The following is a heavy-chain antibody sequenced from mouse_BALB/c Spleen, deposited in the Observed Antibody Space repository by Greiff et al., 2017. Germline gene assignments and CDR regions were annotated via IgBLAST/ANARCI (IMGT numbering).Heavy chain of an antibody. Sequence: EVNVVESGGGLVQPGGSLKLSCAASGFTFSSYGMSWVRQTPDKRLELVATINSNGGSTYYPDSVKGRFTISRDNAKNTLYLQMSSLKSEDTAMYYCARSTMTWFAYWGQGTLVTVSA. CDR1: GFTFSSYG. J-gene: IGHJ3*01. CDR3: ARSTMTWFAY. CDR2: INSNGGST. D-gene: IGHD2-4*01. V-gene: IGHV5-6-3*01.